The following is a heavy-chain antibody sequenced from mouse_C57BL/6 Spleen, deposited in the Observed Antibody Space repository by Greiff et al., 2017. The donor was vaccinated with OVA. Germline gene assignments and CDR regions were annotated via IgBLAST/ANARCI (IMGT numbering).Heavy chain of an antibody. CDR3: TRDYDNIGPYYYAMDY. J-gene: IGHJ4*01. Sequence: QVQLQQSGAELVRPGASVTLSCKASGYTFTDYEMHWVKQTPVHGLEWIGAIDPETGGTAYNQKFKGKAILTADKSSSTAYMELRSLTSEDSAVYYCTRDYDNIGPYYYAMDYWGQGTSVTVSS. CDR2: IDPETGGT. CDR1: GYTFTDYE. V-gene: IGHV1-15*01. D-gene: IGHD2-4*01.